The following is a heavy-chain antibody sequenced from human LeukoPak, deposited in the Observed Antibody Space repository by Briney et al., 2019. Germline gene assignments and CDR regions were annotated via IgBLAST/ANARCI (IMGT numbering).Heavy chain of an antibody. V-gene: IGHV3-43*01. D-gene: IGHD3-22*01. CDR2: ISWDGGST. CDR1: GFTFDDYT. J-gene: IGHJ4*02. Sequence: GGSLRLSCAASGFTFDDYTMHWVHQAPGKGLEWVSLISWDGGSTYYADSVKGRFTISRDNSKNSLYLQMNSLRTEDTALYYCAKAYYYDSSGSSYYFDYWGQGTLVTVSS. CDR3: AKAYYYDSSGSSYYFDY.